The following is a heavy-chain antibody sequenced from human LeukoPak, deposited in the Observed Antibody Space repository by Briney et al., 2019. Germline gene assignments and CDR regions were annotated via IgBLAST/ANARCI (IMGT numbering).Heavy chain of an antibody. CDR2: IYQSGST. V-gene: IGHV4-38-2*02. CDR3: ARGSGYYDSSGYDKLNFDY. CDR1: GYSIANGYQ. J-gene: IGHJ4*02. D-gene: IGHD3-22*01. Sequence: SQTLSLTCTVSGYSIANGYQWAWIRQPPGKRLEWIGSIYQSGSTYDNLSLKSRLTMSVDTSKNQFSLKLSSVTAADTAVYYCARGSGYYDSSGYDKLNFDYWGQGTLVTVSS.